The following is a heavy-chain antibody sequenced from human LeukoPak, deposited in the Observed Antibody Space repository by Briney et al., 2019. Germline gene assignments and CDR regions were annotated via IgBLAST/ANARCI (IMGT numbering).Heavy chain of an antibody. CDR2: ISGSSSHI. Sequence: PGGSLRLSCAASGFSFSSYTMNWVRQAPGKGLEWVASISGSSSHIYYADSMKGRFTISRDNAKNSLYLQMNSLRDEDTAVYYCVRDPGRSSNYWGQGTLVTVSS. CDR1: GFSFSSYT. D-gene: IGHD1-26*01. V-gene: IGHV3-21*01. CDR3: VRDPGRSSNY. J-gene: IGHJ4*02.